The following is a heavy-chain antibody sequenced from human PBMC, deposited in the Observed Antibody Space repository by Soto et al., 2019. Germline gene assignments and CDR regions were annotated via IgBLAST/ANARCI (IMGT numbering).Heavy chain of an antibody. V-gene: IGHV3-30*02. D-gene: IGHD6-13*01. CDR2: VWFDGTRK. Sequence: GGSLRLSCAASGFIFSNYGMHWVRQAPGKGLEWVALVWFDGTRKYYEDSVKGRFTISRDNSKNTLYLQMNSLRAEDTAVYYCAKDRYSSSVPSVPLDYWGQGTLVTVSS. CDR3: AKDRYSSSVPSVPLDY. J-gene: IGHJ4*02. CDR1: GFIFSNYG.